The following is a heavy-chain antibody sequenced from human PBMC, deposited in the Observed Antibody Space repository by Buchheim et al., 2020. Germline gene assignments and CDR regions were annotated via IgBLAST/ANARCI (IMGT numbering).Heavy chain of an antibody. CDR2: ISYDGSNK. V-gene: IGHV3-30*18. Sequence: QVQLVESGGGVVQPGRSLRLSCAASGFTFSSYGMHWVRQAPGKGLEWVAVISYDGSNKYYADSVKGRFTISRDNSKNTLYLQMNSLGAEDTAVYYCAKDKILYSSSWYYFDYWGQGTL. D-gene: IGHD6-13*01. J-gene: IGHJ4*02. CDR3: AKDKILYSSSWYYFDY. CDR1: GFTFSSYG.